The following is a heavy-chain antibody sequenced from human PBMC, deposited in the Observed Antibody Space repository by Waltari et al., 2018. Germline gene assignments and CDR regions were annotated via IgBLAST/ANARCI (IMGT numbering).Heavy chain of an antibody. CDR1: GYSICRGYF. D-gene: IGHD3-10*01. CDR2: ISHSGRV. Sequence: QVRLQEPGPGLANPSETLSLTCGACGYSICRGYFWGSMLQPPAKGLEWGGSISHSGRVYYNPSLKSRVTMSVNTSKDEFSVRLTSVTAADTAVYYCVRDLGGSGNSWFDAWGQGALVSVSS. CDR3: VRDLGGSGNSWFDA. V-gene: IGHV4-38-2*01. J-gene: IGHJ5*02.